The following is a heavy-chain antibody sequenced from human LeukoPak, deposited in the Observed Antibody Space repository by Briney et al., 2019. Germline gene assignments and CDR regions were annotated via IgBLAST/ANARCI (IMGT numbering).Heavy chain of an antibody. V-gene: IGHV1-2*02. CDR3: ARDRLLRYFDWLSPEGEFDY. J-gene: IGHJ4*02. CDR1: GYTLTELS. CDR2: INPNSGGT. Sequence: ASAKVSCKVSGYTLTELSMHWVRQAPGQGLEWMGWINPNSGGTNYAQKFQGRVTMTRDTSISTAYMELSRLRSDDTAVYYCARDRLLRYFDWLSPEGEFDYWGQGTLVTVSS. D-gene: IGHD3-9*01.